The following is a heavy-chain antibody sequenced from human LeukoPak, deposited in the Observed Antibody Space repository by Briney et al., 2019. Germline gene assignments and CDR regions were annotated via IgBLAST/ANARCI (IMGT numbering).Heavy chain of an antibody. J-gene: IGHJ6*03. D-gene: IGHD6-6*01. CDR3: VIARPGVEYSSSSGYYMDV. Sequence: SVKVSCKASGGTFSSYAISWVRQAPGQGLEWMGGIIPIFGTANYAQKFQGRVTITTDESTSTAYMELSSLRSEDTAVYYCVIARPGVEYSSSSGYYMDVRGKGTTVTVSS. CDR2: IIPIFGTA. V-gene: IGHV1-69*05. CDR1: GGTFSSYA.